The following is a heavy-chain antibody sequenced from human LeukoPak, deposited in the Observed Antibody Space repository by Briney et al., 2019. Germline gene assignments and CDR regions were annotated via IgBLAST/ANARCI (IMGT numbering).Heavy chain of an antibody. CDR1: GYTFTSYY. CDR3: ARDSYCSSTSCYPWDAFDI. D-gene: IGHD2-2*01. Sequence: GASVKVSCKASGYTFTSYYMHWVRQAPGQGLEWMGIINPSGGSTSYAQKFQGRVTMTRDTSTSTVYMELSSLRSEDTAVYYCARDSYCSSTSCYPWDAFDIWGQGTMVTVSS. V-gene: IGHV1-46*01. J-gene: IGHJ3*02. CDR2: INPSGGST.